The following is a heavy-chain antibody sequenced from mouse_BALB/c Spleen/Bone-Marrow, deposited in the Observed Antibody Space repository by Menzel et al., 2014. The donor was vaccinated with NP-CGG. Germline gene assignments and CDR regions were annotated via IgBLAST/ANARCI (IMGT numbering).Heavy chain of an antibody. Sequence: QVQLQQSGAELMKPGASMKISCKATGYTFSSYWIEWAKQRPGHGLEWIGEILPGSGSTNYNEQFKGKATFTADASSSTAYMELSSLTSEDSAVYYCARFYYGNPTGYFDYWGQGTTLTVSS. CDR3: ARFYYGNPTGYFDY. CDR1: GYTFSSYW. CDR2: ILPGSGST. J-gene: IGHJ2*01. V-gene: IGHV1-9*01. D-gene: IGHD2-1*01.